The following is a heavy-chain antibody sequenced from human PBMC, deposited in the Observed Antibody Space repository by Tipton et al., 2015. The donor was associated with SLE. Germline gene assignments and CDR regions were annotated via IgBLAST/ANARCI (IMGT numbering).Heavy chain of an antibody. Sequence: TLSLTCTVSGGSISSYYWSWIRQPPGKGLEWIGYIYYSGSTNYNPSLKSRVTISVDTSKNQFSLKLSSVTAADTAVYYCARGRYSSSSVYYYYYMDVWGKGTTVIVSS. D-gene: IGHD6-6*01. V-gene: IGHV4-59*01. J-gene: IGHJ6*03. CDR2: IYYSGST. CDR1: GGSISSYY. CDR3: ARGRYSSSSVYYYYYMDV.